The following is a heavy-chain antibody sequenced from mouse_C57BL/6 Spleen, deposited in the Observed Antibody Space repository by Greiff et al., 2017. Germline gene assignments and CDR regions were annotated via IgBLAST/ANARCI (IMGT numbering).Heavy chain of an antibody. V-gene: IGHV1-50*01. CDR1: GYTFTSYW. Sequence: QVQLQQPGAELVKPGASVKLSCKASGYTFTSYWMQWVKQRPGQGLEWIGEIDPSDSYTNYNQKFKGKATLTVDTSSSTAYMQLSSLTSEDSAVYYCAREGGSHWGQGTSVTVSS. CDR2: IDPSDSYT. CDR3: AREGGSH. J-gene: IGHJ4*01.